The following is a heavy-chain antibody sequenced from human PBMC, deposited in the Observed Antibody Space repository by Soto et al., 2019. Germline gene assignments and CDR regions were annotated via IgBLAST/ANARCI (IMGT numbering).Heavy chain of an antibody. Sequence: VGSLRLSCAASGFTFSSYGMHWVRQAPGKGLEWVAVIWYDGSNKYYADSVKGRFTISRDNSKNTLYLQMNSLRAEDTAVYYCARESPLHYYYGMDVWGQGTTVTVSS. CDR1: GFTFSSYG. J-gene: IGHJ6*02. CDR3: ARESPLHYYYGMDV. CDR2: IWYDGSNK. V-gene: IGHV3-33*01.